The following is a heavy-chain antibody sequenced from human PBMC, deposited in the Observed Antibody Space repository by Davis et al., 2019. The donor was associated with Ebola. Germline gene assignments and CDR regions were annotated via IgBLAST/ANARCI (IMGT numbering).Heavy chain of an antibody. CDR3: AKDSTAGALGGY. CDR1: GFTFSTSW. J-gene: IGHJ4*02. V-gene: IGHV3-74*01. D-gene: IGHD1-26*01. CDR2: INQDASHT. Sequence: PGGSLRLSCAASGFTFSTSWIHWVRQAPGKGLVWVSRINQDASHTNYADSVKGRFTISRDNSKSSLYLQMHTLRVDDTAVYYCAKDSTAGALGGYWGQGTLVTVSS.